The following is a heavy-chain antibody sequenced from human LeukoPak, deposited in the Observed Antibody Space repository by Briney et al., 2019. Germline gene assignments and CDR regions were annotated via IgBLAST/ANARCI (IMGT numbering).Heavy chain of an antibody. J-gene: IGHJ4*02. D-gene: IGHD3-22*01. CDR2: IYYSGST. Sequence: SETLSLTCIVSGGSISSHYWSWIRQTPGKGLEYIGYIYYSGSTDYNPSLKSRVTISLDTSKNQFSLHLGSVTAADTAVYYCARRSGVLDSRDSRYYFDHWGQGTLVTVSS. CDR3: ARRSGVLDSRDSRYYFDH. V-gene: IGHV4-59*11. CDR1: GGSISSHY.